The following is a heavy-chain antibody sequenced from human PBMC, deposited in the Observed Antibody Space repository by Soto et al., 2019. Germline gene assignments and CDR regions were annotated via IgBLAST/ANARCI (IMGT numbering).Heavy chain of an antibody. D-gene: IGHD3-10*01. V-gene: IGHV1-69*12. CDR3: ARADYYGSGSYVGYYYGMDV. CDR2: IIPIFGTA. Sequence: QVQLVQSGAEVKKPGSSVKVSCKASGGTFSSYAISWVRQAPGQGLEWMGGIIPIFGTANYAQKFQGRVTITADESTSTAYMELNTLRSEDTALYYCARADYYGSGSYVGYYYGMDVWGQGTTVTVSS. CDR1: GGTFSSYA. J-gene: IGHJ6*02.